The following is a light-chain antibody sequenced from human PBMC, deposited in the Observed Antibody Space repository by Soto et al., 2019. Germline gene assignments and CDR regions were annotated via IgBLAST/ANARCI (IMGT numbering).Light chain of an antibody. J-gene: IGKJ2*01. CDR3: QQYGTFPFS. V-gene: IGKV3-20*01. Sequence: IVLTQSPGTLSLSPGESATLSCRANQVVRRSSLAWYQQKPGQAPRLLIYHASDRATGVPDRFSGSGSGTDFALTITRLEPEDFALFYCQQYGTFPFSFGQGTKLEIK. CDR2: HAS. CDR1: QVVRRSS.